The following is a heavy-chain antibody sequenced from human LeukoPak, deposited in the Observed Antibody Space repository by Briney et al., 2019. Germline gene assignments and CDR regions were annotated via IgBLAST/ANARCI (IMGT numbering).Heavy chain of an antibody. V-gene: IGHV1-46*01. CDR2: INPGGGST. D-gene: IGHD6-13*01. Sequence: ASVKVSCKASGYTFTSYYMHWVRQAPGQGLEWMGIINPGGGSTSYAQKFQGRVTMTRDTSTSTVYMELSSLRSEDTAVYYCARDPGIAAAGYYFDCRGQGTLVTVSS. J-gene: IGHJ4*02. CDR3: ARDPGIAAAGYYFDC. CDR1: GYTFTSYY.